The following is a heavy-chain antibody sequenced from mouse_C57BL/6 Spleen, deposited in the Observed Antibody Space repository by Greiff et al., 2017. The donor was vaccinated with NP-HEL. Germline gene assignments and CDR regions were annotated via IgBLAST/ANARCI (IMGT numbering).Heavy chain of an antibody. Sequence: VMLVESGAELVRPGASVKLSCKASGYTFTDYYINWVKQRPGQGLEWIARIYPGSGNTYYNEKFKGKATLTAEKSSSTAYMQLSSLTSEDSAVYFCAREVVARYFDVWGTGTTVTVSS. CDR2: IYPGSGNT. CDR3: AREVVARYFDV. V-gene: IGHV1-76*01. CDR1: GYTFTDYY. J-gene: IGHJ1*03. D-gene: IGHD1-1*01.